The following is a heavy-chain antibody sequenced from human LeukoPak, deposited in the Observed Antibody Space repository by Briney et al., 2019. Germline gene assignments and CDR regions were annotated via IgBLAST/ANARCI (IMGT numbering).Heavy chain of an antibody. CDR1: GGSFSGYY. V-gene: IGHV4-34*01. D-gene: IGHD2-2*01. CDR3: ARGLGVVVVPAAEGAFDI. CDR2: INNSGST. J-gene: IGHJ3*02. Sequence: PSETLSLTCAVYGGSFSGYYWSWSCQPQGKGMEGIGEINNSGSTNYNPTLKSRVTISVDTSKNQFSLNLSSVTAADTAVYYCARGLGVVVVPAAEGAFDIWGQGTMVTVSS.